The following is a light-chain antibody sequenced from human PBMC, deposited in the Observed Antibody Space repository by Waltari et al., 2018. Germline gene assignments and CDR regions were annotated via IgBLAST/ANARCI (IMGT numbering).Light chain of an antibody. CDR1: NIGSES. Sequence: SYVLTQPPSVSVAPGQTARITCGGHNIGSESVHWYQQKPGQAPVLVVYDDSDRPSGIPERFLGSTAGNTATLTISRVEAVDEADYYCQVWDGSSDHYVFGTGTTVTVL. CDR3: QVWDGSSDHYV. V-gene: IGLV3-21*02. J-gene: IGLJ1*01. CDR2: DDS.